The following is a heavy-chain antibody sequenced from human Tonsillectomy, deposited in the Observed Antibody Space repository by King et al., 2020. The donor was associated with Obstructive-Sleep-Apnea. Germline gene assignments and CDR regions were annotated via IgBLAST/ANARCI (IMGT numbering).Heavy chain of an antibody. CDR2: IYYSGST. Sequence: VQLQESGPGLVKPSQTLSLTCSVSGGSISSAGYYWSWIRQHPTKGLEWIGYIYYSGSTYYNPSLKSRVTISVDTSKNEFSLKLSSVTAADTAVYYCARETPIYGMDVWGQGTTVTVSS. J-gene: IGHJ6*02. CDR1: GGSISSAGYY. CDR3: ARETPIYGMDV. V-gene: IGHV4-31*03.